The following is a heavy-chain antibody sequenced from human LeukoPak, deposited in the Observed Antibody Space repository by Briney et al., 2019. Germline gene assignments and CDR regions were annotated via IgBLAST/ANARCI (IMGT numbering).Heavy chain of an antibody. J-gene: IGHJ1*01. CDR3: ARDSAFSSYSN. V-gene: IGHV3-53*01. CDR1: GFTFSDHY. Sequence: GGSLRLSCAVSGFTFSDHYMDWVRQAPGKGLEWVSIIYSDRSTYYPESVKGRFTITRDDSKNTLFLQMDSLRVEDTAIYYCARDSAFSSYSNWGQGALVTVSS. CDR2: IYSDRST. D-gene: IGHD2-15*01.